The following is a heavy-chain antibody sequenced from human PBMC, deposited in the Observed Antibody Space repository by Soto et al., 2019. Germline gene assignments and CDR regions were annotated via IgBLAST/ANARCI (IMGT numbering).Heavy chain of an antibody. CDR2: ISSSGSTI. Sequence: PGGSLRLSCAASGYTFSDYYMSWIRQAPGKGLEWVSYISSSGSTIYYADSVKGRFTISRDNAKNSLYLQMNSLRAEDTAVYYCARELAIFPSIEGPSTDYWGQGTLVAVSS. J-gene: IGHJ4*02. CDR1: GYTFSDYY. CDR3: ARELAIFPSIEGPSTDY. V-gene: IGHV3-11*01. D-gene: IGHD5-18*01.